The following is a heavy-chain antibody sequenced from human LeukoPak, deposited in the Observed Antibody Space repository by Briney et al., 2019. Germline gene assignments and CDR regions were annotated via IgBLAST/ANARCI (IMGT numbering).Heavy chain of an antibody. V-gene: IGHV3-23*01. CDR2: INANSVST. Sequence: GGSLRLSCAASGFAFSVYAMSWLRQPPGKGLEWVSTINANSVSTSYAASVRGRFTISRDNAKDTVYLQLNRLSTDDTATYYCAKPISGGLAVTADWFRPWGQGTLVDVSS. CDR3: AKPISGGLAVTADWFRP. D-gene: IGHD6-19*01. CDR1: GFAFSVYA. J-gene: IGHJ5*02.